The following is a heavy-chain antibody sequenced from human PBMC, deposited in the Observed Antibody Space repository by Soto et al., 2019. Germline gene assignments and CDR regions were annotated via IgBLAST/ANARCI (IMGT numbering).Heavy chain of an antibody. D-gene: IGHD3-10*01. V-gene: IGHV3-30*18. CDR2: VSFDGSKK. Sequence: QEQLVESGGGVVQPGRSLSLSCVVSGFTFSNYGMHWVLQAPGKGLEWVAVVSFDGSKKYATDSVTGRFTISRDNSKNTLHLQMNNLPPDDAAVYYWAKDMVHMGMVCDLWGQGTLVTVSS. CDR1: GFTFSNYG. J-gene: IGHJ5*02. CDR3: AKDMVHMGMVCDL.